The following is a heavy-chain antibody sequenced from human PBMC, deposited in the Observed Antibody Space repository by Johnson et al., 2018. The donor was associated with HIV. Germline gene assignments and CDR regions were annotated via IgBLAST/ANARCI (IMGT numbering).Heavy chain of an antibody. CDR3: ALSDALDAFYI. D-gene: IGHD3-16*01. J-gene: IGHJ3*02. CDR1: GFTVSSNY. CDR2: IKSKTDGGTT. V-gene: IGHV3-15*01. Sequence: VQLVESGGGLVQPGGSLRLSCAASGFTVSSNYMSWVRQAPGKGLEWVGRIKSKTDGGTTDYAAPVKGKFSISRDDSKNSLYLQMNSLKTEDKAGYYGALSDALDAFYILGQGTMVTGAS.